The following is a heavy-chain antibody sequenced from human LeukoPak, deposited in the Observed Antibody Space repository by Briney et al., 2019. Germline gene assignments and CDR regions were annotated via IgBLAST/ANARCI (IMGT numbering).Heavy chain of an antibody. CDR1: GGSFSGYY. D-gene: IGHD4-17*01. CDR3: AILYGDSRRLFDY. Sequence: SETLSLTCAVYGGSFSGYYWSWIRQPPGKGLEWIGEINHSGSTNYNPSLKSRVTISVDTSKNQFSLKLSSVTAADTAVYYCAILYGDSRRLFDYWGQGTLVTVSS. CDR2: INHSGST. J-gene: IGHJ4*02. V-gene: IGHV4-34*01.